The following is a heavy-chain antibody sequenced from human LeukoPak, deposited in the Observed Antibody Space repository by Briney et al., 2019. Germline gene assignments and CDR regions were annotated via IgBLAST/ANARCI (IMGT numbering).Heavy chain of an antibody. CDR3: ARGRYYYGSGSYNDY. J-gene: IGHJ4*02. CDR2: INHSGST. V-gene: IGHV4-39*07. D-gene: IGHD3-10*01. CDR1: GGSISSSSYY. Sequence: PSETLSLTCTVSGGSISSSSYYWSWIRQPPGKGLEWIGEINHSGSTNYNPSLKSRVIISVDTSKNQFSLKLSSVTAADTAVYYCARGRYYYGSGSYNDYWGQGTLVTVSS.